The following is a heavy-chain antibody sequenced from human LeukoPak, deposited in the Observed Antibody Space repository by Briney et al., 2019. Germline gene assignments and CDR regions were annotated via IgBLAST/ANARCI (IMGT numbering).Heavy chain of an antibody. CDR3: ARSPSFWSVYYPSYYFDY. CDR2: IKQDGSEK. V-gene: IGHV3-7*01. D-gene: IGHD3-3*01. Sequence: GGSLRLSYAASGFTFSSYWMSWVRQAPGKGLEWVANIKQDGSEKYYVDSVKGRFTISRDNAKNSLYLQMNSLRAEDTAVYYCARSPSFWSVYYPSYYFDYWGQETLVTVSS. J-gene: IGHJ4*02. CDR1: GFTFSSYW.